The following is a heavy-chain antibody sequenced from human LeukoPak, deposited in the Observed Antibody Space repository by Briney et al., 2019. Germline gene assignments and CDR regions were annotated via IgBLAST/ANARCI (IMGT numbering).Heavy chain of an antibody. CDR2: IYPGDSDT. Sequence: GESLMISCKGSGYNFPAYWIAWVRQMPEKGLEWIGVIYPGDSDTRYSPSFQGQVTISADKSISTAYLQLSTLKASDTAMYYCAKSTASKGYFYYGMDVWGKGTTVIVSS. CDR1: GYNFPAYW. J-gene: IGHJ6*04. V-gene: IGHV5-51*01. CDR3: AKSTASKGYFYYGMDV. D-gene: IGHD2-2*01.